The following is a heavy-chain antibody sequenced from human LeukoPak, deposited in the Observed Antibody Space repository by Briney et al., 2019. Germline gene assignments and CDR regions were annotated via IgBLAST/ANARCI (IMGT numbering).Heavy chain of an antibody. CDR3: TRAREYYYDSSGYYN. V-gene: IGHV3-49*04. D-gene: IGHD3-22*01. CDR2: IRSKAYGGTT. CDR1: GFRFNTYW. Sequence: GGSLRLPCAASGFRFNTYWMSWVRQAPGKGLEWVGFIRSKAYGGTTEYAASVKGRFTISRDDSKSIAYLQMNSLKTEDTAVYYYTRAREYYYDSSGYYNWGQGTLVTVSS. J-gene: IGHJ4*02.